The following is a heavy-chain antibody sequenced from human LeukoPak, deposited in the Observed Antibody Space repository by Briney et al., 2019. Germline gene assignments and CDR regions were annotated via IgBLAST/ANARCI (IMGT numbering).Heavy chain of an antibody. J-gene: IGHJ4*02. D-gene: IGHD2-15*01. CDR2: INGSGGST. CDR1: GFTFSSYA. CDR3: AKDPGGYCSGGSCYHDY. V-gene: IGHV3-23*01. Sequence: GGSLRLSCAASGFTFSSYAMSWVRQAPGKGLEWVSAINGSGGSTYYADSVKGRFTISRDNSKNTLYLQMNSLRAEDTAVYYCAKDPGGYCSGGSCYHDYWGQGTLVTVSS.